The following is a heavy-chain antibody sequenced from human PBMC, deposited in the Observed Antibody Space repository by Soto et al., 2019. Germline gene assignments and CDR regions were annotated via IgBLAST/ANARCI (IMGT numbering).Heavy chain of an antibody. CDR3: AKGVVLRYFDWLFYFDY. V-gene: IGHV3-30*18. CDR1: GFTFSSYG. D-gene: IGHD3-9*01. J-gene: IGHJ4*02. Sequence: LRLSCAASGFTFSSYGMHWVRQAPGKGLEWVAVISYDGSNKYYADSVKGRFTISRDNSKNTLYLQMNSLRAEDTAVYYCAKGVVLRYFDWLFYFDYWGQGTLVTVSS. CDR2: ISYDGSNK.